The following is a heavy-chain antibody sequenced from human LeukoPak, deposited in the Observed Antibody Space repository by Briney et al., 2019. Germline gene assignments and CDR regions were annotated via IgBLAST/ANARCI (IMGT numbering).Heavy chain of an antibody. Sequence: GGSLRLSCAASGFTFNSYEMNWLRQAPGKGLEWVSYISSSSTTVYYADSVKGRFTISRDNAKNSVYLQMDSLRAEDTAVYYCARKKTGTTYFDDWGQGTLVT. CDR3: ARKKTGTTYFDD. CDR1: GFTFNSYE. CDR2: ISSSSTTV. D-gene: IGHD1-7*01. V-gene: IGHV3-48*03. J-gene: IGHJ4*02.